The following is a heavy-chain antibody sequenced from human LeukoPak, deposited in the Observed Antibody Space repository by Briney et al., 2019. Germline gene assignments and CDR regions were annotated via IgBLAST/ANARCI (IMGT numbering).Heavy chain of an antibody. CDR3: ARETPYCSSTSCYSRGSDNWFDP. V-gene: IGHV1-18*01. J-gene: IGHJ5*02. Sequence: GASVKVSCKASGYTFTSYGISWVRQAPGQGLEWIGWISTYNGNTNYAQKLQGRVTMTTDTSTSTAYTELRSLRSDDTAVYYCARETPYCSSTSCYSRGSDNWFDPWGQGTLVTVSS. CDR1: GYTFTSYG. D-gene: IGHD2-2*02. CDR2: ISTYNGNT.